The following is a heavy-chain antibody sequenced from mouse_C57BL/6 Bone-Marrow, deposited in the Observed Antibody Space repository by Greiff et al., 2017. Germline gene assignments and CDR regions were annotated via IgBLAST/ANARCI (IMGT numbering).Heavy chain of an antibody. CDR3: TTDHWCVSFGY. CDR1: GFNIKDDY. CDR2: IDPANGDT. J-gene: IGHJ2*01. D-gene: IGHD1-1*02. V-gene: IGHV14-4*01. Sequence: EVQLQQSGAELVRPGASVKLSCTASGFNIKDDYMHWVKQRPEQGLEWIGWIDPANGDTEYGSTFQGKATITEDTSSNTAYLQLSSLTSVDTAVYYCTTDHWCVSFGYCCQGTTLTVSS.